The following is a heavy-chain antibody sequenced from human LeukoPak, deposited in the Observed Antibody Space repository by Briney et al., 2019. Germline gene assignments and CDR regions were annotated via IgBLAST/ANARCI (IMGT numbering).Heavy chain of an antibody. J-gene: IGHJ4*02. D-gene: IGHD1-26*01. CDR2: LSWNSGSI. V-gene: IGHV3-9*01. Sequence: PGSSVRLSCAASGFTFDDYAMHWLRHAPGKGREGCSGLSWNSGSIGYADSVKGRFTISRDNAKNSLYLQMNSLRAEDTALYYCAKQGSYYDFDYWGQGTLVTVSS. CDR3: AKQGSYYDFDY. CDR1: GFTFDDYA.